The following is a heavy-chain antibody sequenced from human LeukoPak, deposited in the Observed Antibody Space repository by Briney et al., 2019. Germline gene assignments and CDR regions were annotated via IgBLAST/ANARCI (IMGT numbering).Heavy chain of an antibody. V-gene: IGHV4-4*02. Sequence: SETLSLTCAVSGGSISSSNWWSWVRQPPEKGLERIGEIYHSGSTNYNPSLKSRVTISVDKSKNQFSLKLSSVTAADTAVYYCARSVLLWFGESSPWFDPWGQGTLVTVSS. CDR2: IYHSGST. CDR3: ARSVLLWFGESSPWFDP. CDR1: GGSISSSNW. J-gene: IGHJ5*02. D-gene: IGHD3-10*01.